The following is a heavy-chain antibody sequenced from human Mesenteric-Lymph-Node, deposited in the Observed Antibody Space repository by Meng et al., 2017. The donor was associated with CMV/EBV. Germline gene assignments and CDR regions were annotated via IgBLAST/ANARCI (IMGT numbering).Heavy chain of an antibody. CDR2: IRYDGSNK. CDR3: ARAPSPKPGILRWLYFDY. V-gene: IGHV3-30*02. D-gene: IGHD4-23*01. J-gene: IGHJ4*02. Sequence: GESLKISCAASGFTFEDHTMHWVRQFPGKGLEWVAFIRYDGSNKYYADSVKGRFTISRDDSKNTLYLEMNSLRAEDTAVYYCARAPSPKPGILRWLYFDYWGQGTLVTVSS. CDR1: GFTFEDHT.